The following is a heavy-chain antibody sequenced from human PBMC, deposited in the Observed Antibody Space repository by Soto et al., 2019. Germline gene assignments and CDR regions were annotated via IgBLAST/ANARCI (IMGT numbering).Heavy chain of an antibody. J-gene: IGHJ4*02. V-gene: IGHV5-51*01. CDR1: GYTFTTSW. D-gene: IGHD6-25*01. CDR3: AAGSDYGGAFLY. Sequence: PGESLKISCXAAGYTFTTSWIGWVRQVPGKGLEWMGVIFPGDSDTRYSPSFEGHVSISADKSITSAYLEWSTLKASDTAIYYCAAGSDYGGAFLYWGQGSLVTVSS. CDR2: IFPGDSDT.